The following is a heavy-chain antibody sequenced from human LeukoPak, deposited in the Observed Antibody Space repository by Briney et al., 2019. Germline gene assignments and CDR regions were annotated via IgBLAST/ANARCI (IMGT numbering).Heavy chain of an antibody. J-gene: IGHJ5*02. Sequence: PSGTLSLTCAVSGDSISSDWYSWVRQPPGKGLEWIGEVSRGGTTNYNPSLKSRVTISLDMSKSHLSLKLSSVTAADTAVYYCARVRFLEWSRGFDPWGQGTLVTVSS. V-gene: IGHV4-4*02. CDR1: GDSISSDW. CDR2: VSRGGTT. CDR3: ARVRFLEWSRGFDP. D-gene: IGHD3-3*01.